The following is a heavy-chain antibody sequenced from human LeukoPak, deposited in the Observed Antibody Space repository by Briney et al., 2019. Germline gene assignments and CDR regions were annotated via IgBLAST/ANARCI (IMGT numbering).Heavy chain of an antibody. CDR3: ASSPVEVTTSRTHYYYYGMDV. D-gene: IGHD2-21*02. V-gene: IGHV1-69*04. J-gene: IGHJ6*02. CDR1: GGTFSSYA. Sequence: GASVKVSCKASGGTFSSYAISWVRQAPGQGLEWMGRIIPILGIANYAQKFQGGVTITADKSTSTAYMELSSLRSEDTAVYYCASSPVEVTTSRTHYYYYGMDVWGQGTTVTVSS. CDR2: IIPILGIA.